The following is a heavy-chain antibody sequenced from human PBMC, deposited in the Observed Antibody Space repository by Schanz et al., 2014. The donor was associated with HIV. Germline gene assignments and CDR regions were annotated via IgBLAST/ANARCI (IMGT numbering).Heavy chain of an antibody. CDR1: GSTFSSYW. CDR2: ISGSGVST. Sequence: EVQLLDSGGGLVQPGGSLRLSCAASGSTFSSYWMHWVRQAPGKGLEWVSSISGSGVSTFYAGSVKGRFTISRDNSKNTLYLQMTTLRTEDTAVYYCAKPEYDSSGNSQSHFDYWGQGTLVTVSS. CDR3: AKPEYDSSGNSQSHFDY. D-gene: IGHD3-22*01. J-gene: IGHJ4*02. V-gene: IGHV3-23*01.